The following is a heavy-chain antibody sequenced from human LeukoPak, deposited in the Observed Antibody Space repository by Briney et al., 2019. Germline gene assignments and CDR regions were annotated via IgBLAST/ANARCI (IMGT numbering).Heavy chain of an antibody. V-gene: IGHV3-74*01. CDR2: INTDGSST. J-gene: IGHJ6*03. Sequence: GGSLRLSCAASGFIFSSYWMHWVRHAPGKVLAWVSRINTDGSSTSYADSVKGRFTISRDNAKNTLYLQMNSLRAEDTAVYYCAREKEGYCSRTSCYLDYYYYYMDVWGKGTTVTISS. D-gene: IGHD2-2*01. CDR1: GFIFSSYW. CDR3: AREKEGYCSRTSCYLDYYYYYMDV.